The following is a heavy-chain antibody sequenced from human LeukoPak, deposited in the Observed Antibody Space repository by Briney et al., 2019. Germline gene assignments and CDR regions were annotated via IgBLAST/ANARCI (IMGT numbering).Heavy chain of an antibody. V-gene: IGHV4-59*01. D-gene: IGHD5-12*01. J-gene: IGHJ5*02. CDR3: ARVVGVVATFNWFGP. CDR2: IYYSGST. Sequence: PSETLSLTCTVSGGSISSYYWSWIRQPPGKGLEWIGYIYYSGSTNYNPSLKSRVTISVDTSKNQFSLKLSSVTAADTAAYYCARVVGVVATFNWFGPWGQGTLVTVSS. CDR1: GGSISSYY.